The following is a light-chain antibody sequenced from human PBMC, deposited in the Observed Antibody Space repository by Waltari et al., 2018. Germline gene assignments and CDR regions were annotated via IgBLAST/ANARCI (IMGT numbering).Light chain of an antibody. CDR3: NSYTGSSSWV. V-gene: IGLV2-14*01. J-gene: IGLJ3*02. CDR1: SSDIGFYNY. Sequence: QSALTQPASVSGSPGQSITISCSGTSSDIGFYNYVSWYQQHPGKAPKLMIYDVSQRRSGVSDRFSGSKSGNTASLTISGLQAEDEADYYCNSYTGSSSWVFGGGTKVTVL. CDR2: DVS.